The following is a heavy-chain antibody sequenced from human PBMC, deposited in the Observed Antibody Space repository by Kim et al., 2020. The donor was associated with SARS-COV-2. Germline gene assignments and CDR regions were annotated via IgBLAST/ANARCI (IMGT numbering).Heavy chain of an antibody. CDR3: ARDPNLLGGDSSGWYQPAFVSSEGVQVAGMDV. Sequence: GGSLRLSCAASGFTFSSYGMHWVRQAPGKGLEWVAVIWYDGSNKYYADSVKGRFTISRDNSKNTLYLQMNSLRAEDTAVYYCARDPNLLGGDSSGWYQPAFVSSEGVQVAGMDVWGQGTTVTVSS. J-gene: IGHJ6*02. D-gene: IGHD6-19*01. CDR1: GFTFSSYG. V-gene: IGHV3-33*01. CDR2: IWYDGSNK.